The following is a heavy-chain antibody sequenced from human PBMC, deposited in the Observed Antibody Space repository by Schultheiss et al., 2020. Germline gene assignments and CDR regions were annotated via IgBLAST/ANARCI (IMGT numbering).Heavy chain of an antibody. Sequence: SETLSLTCTVSGGTISSGYYWGWIRQPPGKGLEWIGSIYHSGSTYYNPSLKSRVTISVDTSKNQFSLKLSSVTAADTAVYYCARYPWDYYGMDVWGQGTTVTVSS. CDR2: IYHSGST. D-gene: IGHD1-26*01. J-gene: IGHJ6*02. CDR3: ARYPWDYYGMDV. V-gene: IGHV4-38-2*02. CDR1: GGTISSGYY.